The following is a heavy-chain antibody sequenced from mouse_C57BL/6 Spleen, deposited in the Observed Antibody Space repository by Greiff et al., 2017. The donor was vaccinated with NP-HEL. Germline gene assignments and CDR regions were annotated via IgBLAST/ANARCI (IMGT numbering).Heavy chain of an antibody. CDR1: GFTFSSYA. V-gene: IGHV5-4*01. Sequence: EVQLVESGGGLVKPGGSLKLSCAASGFTFSSYAMSWVRQTPEKRLEWVATISDGGSYTYYPDNVKGRFTISRDNAKNNLYLQMSHLKSEDTAMYYCARDKMVTTGYAMDYWGQGTSVTVSS. D-gene: IGHD2-3*01. CDR3: ARDKMVTTGYAMDY. CDR2: ISDGGSYT. J-gene: IGHJ4*01.